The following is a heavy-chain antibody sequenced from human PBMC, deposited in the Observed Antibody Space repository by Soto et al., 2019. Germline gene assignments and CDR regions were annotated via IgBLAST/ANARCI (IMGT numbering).Heavy chain of an antibody. CDR2: IYYTGST. CDR3: ARNHMTLFDY. CDR1: GGSISRSAYY. J-gene: IGHJ4*02. Sequence: QLQLQESGPGLVKPSETLSLTCSVSGGSISRSAYYWGWIRQPPGKGLESIGNIYYTGSTYYNPSLKTRVTLSVDTSQNQFSLKLTSVTAADTAVYFCARNHMTLFDYWGQGILVTVSS. V-gene: IGHV4-39*01.